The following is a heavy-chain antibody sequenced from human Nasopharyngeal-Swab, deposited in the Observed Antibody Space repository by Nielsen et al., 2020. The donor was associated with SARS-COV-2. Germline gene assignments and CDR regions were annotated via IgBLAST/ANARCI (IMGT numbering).Heavy chain of an antibody. V-gene: IGHV5-51*01. CDR2: IYPSDADT. J-gene: IGHJ5*02. Sequence: GESLKISCPGSGYTSSGYLIAGVRQMHGKGREWMGMIYPSDADTRYSPYFQGQVTMSVDKSSNTGYLHWSSVKASNTAMYYCARHGGFCSSTNCYGGWFDPWGQGTQVIVSS. CDR1: GYTSSGYL. D-gene: IGHD2-2*01. CDR3: ARHGGFCSSTNCYGGWFDP.